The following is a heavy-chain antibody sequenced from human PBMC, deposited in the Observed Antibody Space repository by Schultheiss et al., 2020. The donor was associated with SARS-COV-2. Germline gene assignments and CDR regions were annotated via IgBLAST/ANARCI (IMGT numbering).Heavy chain of an antibody. CDR3: ARVPFTSVNYREGFDY. J-gene: IGHJ4*02. Sequence: GGSLRLSCAASGFTFSSYAMSWVRQAPGKGLEWVSAISGSGGSTYYADSVKGRFTFSRDNSKNTLYLQMNSLRAEDTAVYYCARVPFTSVNYREGFDYWGQGTLVTVSS. CDR2: ISGSGGST. D-gene: IGHD1-26*01. V-gene: IGHV3-23*01. CDR1: GFTFSSYA.